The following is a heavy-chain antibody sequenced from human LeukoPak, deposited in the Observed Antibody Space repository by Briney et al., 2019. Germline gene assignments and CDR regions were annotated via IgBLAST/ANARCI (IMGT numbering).Heavy chain of an antibody. V-gene: IGHV3-74*01. D-gene: IGHD1/OR15-1a*01. CDR3: ARDPRNKGFDP. Sequence: GGSLRLSCAASGFTFSGYWMHWARQSPGKGLVWVSCTNGDGSDTRYADSVKGRFTISRDNAKNTLYLQMNSLRVEDTAVYYCARDPRNKGFDPWGQGTLVTVSS. CDR1: GFTFSGYW. CDR2: TNGDGSDT. J-gene: IGHJ5*02.